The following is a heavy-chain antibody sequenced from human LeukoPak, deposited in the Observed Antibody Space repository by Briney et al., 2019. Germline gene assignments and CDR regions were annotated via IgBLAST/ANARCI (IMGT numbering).Heavy chain of an antibody. CDR3: AKTDTGGYHRGNYDF. J-gene: IGHJ4*02. CDR2: ISGSGTNT. D-gene: IGHD2-8*02. Sequence: GGSLRLSCAASRFTFSSYAMSWVRPAPGKGLEWVSGISGSGTNTFYADSVKGRLTISRDNSKSTLNLQMNRLRAGDTAVYYCAKTDTGGYHRGNYDFWGQGTLVTVSS. V-gene: IGHV3-23*01. CDR1: RFTFSSYA.